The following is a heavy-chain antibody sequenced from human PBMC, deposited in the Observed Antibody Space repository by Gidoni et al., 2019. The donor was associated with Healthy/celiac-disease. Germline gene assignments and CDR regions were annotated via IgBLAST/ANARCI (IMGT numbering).Heavy chain of an antibody. CDR2: IWYDGSNK. CDR3: ASLAVAGSFDY. Sequence: QVQLVESGGGVVQPGWYLRLSCPASGLTFSSYGMHWVRQAPGKGLEWVAVIWYDGSNKYYADSVKGRFTISRDKSKNTLYLQMNSLRAEDTAVYYCASLAVAGSFDYWGQGTLVTVSS. CDR1: GLTFSSYG. D-gene: IGHD6-19*01. V-gene: IGHV3-33*01. J-gene: IGHJ4*02.